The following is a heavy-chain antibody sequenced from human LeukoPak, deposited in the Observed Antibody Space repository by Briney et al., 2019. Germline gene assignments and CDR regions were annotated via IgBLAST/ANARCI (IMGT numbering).Heavy chain of an antibody. J-gene: IGHJ4*02. Sequence: SETLSLTCTVSGGSISSGGYYWSWIRQHPGQGLEWIGYIYYSGSTYYNPSLKSRVTISVDTSKNQFSLKLSSVTAADTAVYYCASKRGKYSSFGDWGQGTLVTVSS. CDR2: IYYSGST. D-gene: IGHD6-6*01. CDR1: GGSISSGGYY. V-gene: IGHV4-31*03. CDR3: ASKRGKYSSFGD.